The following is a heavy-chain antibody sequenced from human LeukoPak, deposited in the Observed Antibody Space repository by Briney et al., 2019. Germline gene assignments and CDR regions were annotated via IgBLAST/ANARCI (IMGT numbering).Heavy chain of an antibody. V-gene: IGHV3-11*05. Sequence: GGSLRLSCAASGFTFSDYYMNWIRQAPGKGLERISYISSSSDYTTYADSVKGRFTISRDNSKNSLYLQMNSLRAEDSAVYYCARDPPGDGGVTLDYWGQGTLVTVSS. CDR3: ARDPPGDGGVTLDY. CDR1: GFTFSDYY. J-gene: IGHJ4*02. CDR2: ISSSSDYT. D-gene: IGHD2-8*02.